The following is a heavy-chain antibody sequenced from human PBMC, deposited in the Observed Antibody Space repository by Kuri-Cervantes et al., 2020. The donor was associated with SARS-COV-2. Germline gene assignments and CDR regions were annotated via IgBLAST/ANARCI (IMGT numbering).Heavy chain of an antibody. V-gene: IGHV1-69*13. D-gene: IGHD1-7*01. CDR1: GGTFSSYA. Sequence: AVKVSCKASGGTFSSYAISWVRQAPGQGPEWMGGIIPTFGTANYAQKFQGRVTITADESTSTAYMELSSLRSEDTAVYYCARGRELRVTDAFDIWGQGTMVTVSS. J-gene: IGHJ3*02. CDR3: ARGRELRVTDAFDI. CDR2: IIPTFGTA.